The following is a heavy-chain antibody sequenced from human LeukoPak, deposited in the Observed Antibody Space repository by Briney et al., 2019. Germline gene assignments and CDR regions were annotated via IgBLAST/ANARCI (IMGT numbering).Heavy chain of an antibody. D-gene: IGHD6-13*01. Sequence: TGGSLRLSCAAPGFTFDNYWMTWVRQAPGKGLEWVANIKQDGSEKYYVDSVKGRFTISRDNAKNSLYLQMNSLRAEDTAVYYCARDSLGRAATGIAMDYWGQGTLVTVSS. CDR3: ARDSLGRAATGIAMDY. J-gene: IGHJ4*02. CDR2: IKQDGSEK. CDR1: GFTFDNYW. V-gene: IGHV3-7*01.